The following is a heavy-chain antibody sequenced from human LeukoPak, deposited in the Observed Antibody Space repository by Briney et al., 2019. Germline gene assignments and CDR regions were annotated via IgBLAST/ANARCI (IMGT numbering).Heavy chain of an antibody. V-gene: IGHV4-59*01. CDR3: ARGRRWQQSPFDY. CDR1: AGAISSYF. CDR2: IQNSGNS. J-gene: IGHJ4*02. Sequence: SETLSLTCTVSAGAISSYFWSWIRQPPGKGLKWIGYIQNSGNSNYNSSLKRRVTISVDTSQNHFSLKVSSVTAADTAVYYCARGRRWQQSPFDYWGQGTLVTVSS. D-gene: IGHD5-24*01.